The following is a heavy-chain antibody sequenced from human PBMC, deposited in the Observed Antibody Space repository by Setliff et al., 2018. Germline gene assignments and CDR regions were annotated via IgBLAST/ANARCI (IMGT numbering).Heavy chain of an antibody. CDR2: IWYDGSNK. CDR1: GFTFNNFA. CDR3: ARQATDY. Sequence: PGGSLRLSCAASGFTFNNFAMHWVRQAPGKGLEWVAVIWYDGSNKYYADSVKGRFTISRDNSKNTLYLQMNSLRAEDTALYYCARQATDYWGQGTLVTVPQ. V-gene: IGHV3-33*01. J-gene: IGHJ4*02.